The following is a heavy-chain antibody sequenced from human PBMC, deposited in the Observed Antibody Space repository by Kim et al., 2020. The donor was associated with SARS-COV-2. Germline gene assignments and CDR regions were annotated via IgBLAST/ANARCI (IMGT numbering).Heavy chain of an antibody. Sequence: SQRVYVDSVKGRFTICRDNARNSLYLQMNSRRAEDTAVYYCARTIGAAEAFWGQGNLVTVSS. D-gene: IGHD6-13*01. CDR2: SQR. V-gene: IGHV3-7*03. J-gene: IGHJ4*02. CDR3: ARTIGAAEAF.